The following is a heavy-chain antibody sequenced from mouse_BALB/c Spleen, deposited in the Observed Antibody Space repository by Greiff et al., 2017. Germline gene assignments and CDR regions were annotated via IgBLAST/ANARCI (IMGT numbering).Heavy chain of an antibody. V-gene: IGHV1-62-2*01. D-gene: IGHD2-2*01. Sequence: QVQLQQSGAELVKPGASVKLSCKASGYTFTEYIIHWVKQRSGQGLEWIGWFYPGSGSIKYNEKFKDKATLTADKSSSTVYMELSRLTSEDSAVYFCARHDPHYGYSHYYAMDYWGQGTSVTVSS. J-gene: IGHJ4*01. CDR2: FYPGSGSI. CDR1: GYTFTEYI. CDR3: ARHDPHYGYSHYYAMDY.